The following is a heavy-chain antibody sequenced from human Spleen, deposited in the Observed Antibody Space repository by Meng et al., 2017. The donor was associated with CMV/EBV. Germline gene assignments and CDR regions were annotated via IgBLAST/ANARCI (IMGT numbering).Heavy chain of an antibody. V-gene: IGHV1-69*05. CDR1: GVNLSRCA. J-gene: IGHJ5*02. Sequence: VSFHASGVNLSRCAISWVGRAPGQVLEWMGGSIPIFGTTDYAQKFQGRVSITTDESTATAEMELSKLRFDDTAVYDCARNRRGFDPWGQGTLVTVSS. CDR2: SIPIFGTT. CDR3: ARNRRGFDP.